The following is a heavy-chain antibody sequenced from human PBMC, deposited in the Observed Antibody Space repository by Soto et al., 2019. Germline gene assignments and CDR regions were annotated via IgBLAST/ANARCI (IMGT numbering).Heavy chain of an antibody. CDR1: GYTFTSYG. Sequence: QVQLVQSGAEVKKPGASVKVSCKASGYTFTSYGISWVRQAPGQGLEWMGWISAYNGNTNYAQKLKGRVTMTTDTSTRTDYMELRSLGSDDTAVYSCARSTTYSSSWHFQHWGQGTLVTVSS. D-gene: IGHD6-13*01. CDR3: ARSTTYSSSWHFQH. CDR2: ISAYNGNT. J-gene: IGHJ1*01. V-gene: IGHV1-18*04.